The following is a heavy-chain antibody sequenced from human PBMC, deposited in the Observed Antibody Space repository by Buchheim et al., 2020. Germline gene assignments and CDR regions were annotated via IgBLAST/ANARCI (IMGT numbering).Heavy chain of an antibody. J-gene: IGHJ1*01. V-gene: IGHV3-48*03. Sequence: EVQLVESGGGLVQPGGSLRLSCAASGFTFSSYEMNWVRQAPGKGLEWVSYISSSGSTIYYVDSVKGRFTISRDNAKNSLYLQMNSLRAEDTAVYYCARTGTIFGEWGTPEYFQHWGQGTL. D-gene: IGHD3-3*01. CDR1: GFTFSSYE. CDR3: ARTGTIFGEWGTPEYFQH. CDR2: ISSSGSTI.